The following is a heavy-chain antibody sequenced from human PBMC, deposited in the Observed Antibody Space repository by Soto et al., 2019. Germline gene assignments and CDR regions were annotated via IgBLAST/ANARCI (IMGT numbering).Heavy chain of an antibody. J-gene: IGHJ5*02. V-gene: IGHV3-30*18. CDR2: ISYDGSNK. D-gene: IGHD3-3*01. CDR1: GFTFSSYG. Sequence: QVQLVESGGGVVQPGRSLRLSCAASGFTFSSYGMHWVRQAPGKGLERVAVISYDGSNKYYADSVKGRFTISRDNSKNTLYLQMNSLRAEDTAVYYCAKDPQSQDDFWSGYYGDDWFDPWGQGTLVTVSS. CDR3: AKDPQSQDDFWSGYYGDDWFDP.